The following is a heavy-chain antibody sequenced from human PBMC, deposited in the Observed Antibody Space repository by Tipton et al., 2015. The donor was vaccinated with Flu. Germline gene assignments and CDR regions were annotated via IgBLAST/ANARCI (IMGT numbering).Heavy chain of an antibody. CDR1: GGSFSGYY. Sequence: TLSLICAVYGGSFSGYYWSWIRQPPGKGLEWIGEINHSGSTNYNPSLKSRVTISVDTSKNQFSLKLSSVTAADTAVYYCARVMVRGVIPDAFDIWGQGTMATVSS. V-gene: IGHV4-34*01. CDR2: INHSGST. J-gene: IGHJ3*02. CDR3: ARVMVRGVIPDAFDI. D-gene: IGHD3-10*01.